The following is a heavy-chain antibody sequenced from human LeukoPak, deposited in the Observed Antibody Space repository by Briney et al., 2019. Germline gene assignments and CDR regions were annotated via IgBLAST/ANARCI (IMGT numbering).Heavy chain of an antibody. CDR1: GFTFSTYS. Sequence: PGGSLRLSCAASGFTFSTYSMNWVRQAPGKGLEWVSYISSSSTTIYYADSVKGRFTISRDNAKNSLYLQMDSLRAEDTAVYYCAREPATNSGWYRTGYWGQGTLVTVSS. CDR3: AREPATNSGWYRTGY. V-gene: IGHV3-48*01. J-gene: IGHJ4*02. CDR2: ISSSSTTI. D-gene: IGHD6-19*01.